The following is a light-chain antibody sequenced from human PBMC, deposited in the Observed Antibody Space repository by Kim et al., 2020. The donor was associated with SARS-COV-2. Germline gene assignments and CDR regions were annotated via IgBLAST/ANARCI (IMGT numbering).Light chain of an antibody. CDR3: QAWDSTSVV. Sequence: SPGQTASITCSEESLGDNYVCWYQQKPGQSPVLVIYQDKKRPSGIPERFSGSNSGNTATLTISGTQAMDEADYYCQAWDSTSVVFGGGTKVTVL. CDR1: SLGDNY. J-gene: IGLJ2*01. CDR2: QDK. V-gene: IGLV3-1*01.